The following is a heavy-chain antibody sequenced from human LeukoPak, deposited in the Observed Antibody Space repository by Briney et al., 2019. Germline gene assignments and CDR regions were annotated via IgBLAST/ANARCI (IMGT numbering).Heavy chain of an antibody. CDR3: ARGWEQLVFGIG. V-gene: IGHV1-69*01. D-gene: IGHD6-13*01. CDR2: IIPIFGTA. CDR1: GGTFSSYA. J-gene: IGHJ4*02. Sequence: ASVKVSCKASGGTFSSYAISWVRQAPGQGLEWMGGIIPIFGTANYAQKFQGRVTITADESTSTAYMELSSLRSEDTAVYYCARGWEQLVFGIGWGQGTLVTVSS.